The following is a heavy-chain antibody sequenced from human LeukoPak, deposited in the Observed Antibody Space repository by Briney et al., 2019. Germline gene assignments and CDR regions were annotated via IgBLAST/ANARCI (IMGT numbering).Heavy chain of an antibody. D-gene: IGHD3-10*01. Sequence: ASVKVSCKASGDTFSSYAISWVRQAPGQGLEWMGWISAYNGNTNYAQKLQGRVTMTTDTSTSTAYMELRSLRSDDTAVYYCALVRGAPPRWFDPWGQGTLVTVSS. CDR3: ALVRGAPPRWFDP. V-gene: IGHV1-18*01. CDR1: GDTFSSYA. J-gene: IGHJ5*02. CDR2: ISAYNGNT.